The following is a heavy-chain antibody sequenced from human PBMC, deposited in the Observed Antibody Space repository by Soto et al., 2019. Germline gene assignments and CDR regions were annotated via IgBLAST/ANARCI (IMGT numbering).Heavy chain of an antibody. D-gene: IGHD3-10*01. CDR3: ARPFSSGSGSSPAVYYYYYGMDV. Sequence: SETTSITSTVSGESISSTSYYWAWIRQPPGKGLEWIGSIYYSGSTYYNPSLKSRVTISVDTSKNQFSLKLSSVAAADTAVYYCARPFSSGSGSSPAVYYYYYGMDVWGQRPTVTVSS. CDR1: GESISSTSYY. CDR2: IYYSGST. V-gene: IGHV4-39*01. J-gene: IGHJ6*02.